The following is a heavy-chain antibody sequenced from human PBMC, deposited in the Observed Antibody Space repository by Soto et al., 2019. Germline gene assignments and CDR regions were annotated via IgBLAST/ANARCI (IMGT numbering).Heavy chain of an antibody. D-gene: IGHD2-2*01. CDR2: IWYDGSNK. CDR3: ARDHCSGSTSCSLPTN. V-gene: IGHV3-33*01. CDR1: GFTFSSYG. Sequence: QVQLVESGGGVVQPGRSLRLSCAASGFTFSSYGMHWVRQAPGKGLEWVAVIWYDGSNKYYADSVKGRFTISRDNSKNTLYLQMNSLRAEDTAVYYCARDHCSGSTSCSLPTNWGQGTLVTVSS. J-gene: IGHJ4*02.